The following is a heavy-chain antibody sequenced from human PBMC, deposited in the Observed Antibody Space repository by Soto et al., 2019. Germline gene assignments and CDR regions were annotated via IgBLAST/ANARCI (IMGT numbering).Heavy chain of an antibody. V-gene: IGHV3-48*03. D-gene: IGHD3-9*01. Sequence: GGSLRLSCAVSGFNVGDYEMNWARQAPGKGLEWISMITSGGTVFYYSDSVRGRFAISRDDSANSLHLQMDNLRVEDTAFYFCARGRYALGVWGQGTSATVSS. J-gene: IGHJ6*02. CDR1: GFNVGDYE. CDR3: ARGRYALGV. CDR2: ITSGGTVF.